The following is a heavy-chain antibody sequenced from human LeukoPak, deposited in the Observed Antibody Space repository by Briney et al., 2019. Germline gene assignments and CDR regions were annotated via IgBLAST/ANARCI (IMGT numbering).Heavy chain of an antibody. D-gene: IGHD6-6*01. V-gene: IGHV4-31*03. CDR2: IYHNGIT. Sequence: SQTLSLTCNVSGASISTDGFYWSWIRQHPGKGLEWIGYIYHNGITYDNPSLKSRLAISVDTSKNQFSLTLSSVTAADTAVYYCARDAIEYSISAGSWFDPWGQGTLVTVSS. CDR1: GASISTDGFY. CDR3: ARDAIEYSISAGSWFDP. J-gene: IGHJ5*02.